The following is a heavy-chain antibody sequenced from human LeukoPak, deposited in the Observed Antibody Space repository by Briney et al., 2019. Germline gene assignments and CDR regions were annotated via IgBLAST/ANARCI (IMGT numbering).Heavy chain of an antibody. D-gene: IGHD4-11*01. CDR1: GFTVSSYH. J-gene: IGHJ6*02. V-gene: IGHV3-66*01. CDR2: MYSGGST. Sequence: QTGGSLRLSCAASGFTVSSYHMTWVRQAPGKGLEWVSVMYSGGSTYYADSVKGRVAISRDNSQNTVFLQMNSVRVEDTAVYYCARSYSNHLFGMDVWGQGTAVTVSS. CDR3: ARSYSNHLFGMDV.